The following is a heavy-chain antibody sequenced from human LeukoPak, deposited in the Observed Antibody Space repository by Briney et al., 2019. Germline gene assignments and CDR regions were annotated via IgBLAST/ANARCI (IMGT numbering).Heavy chain of an antibody. CDR1: GGSISSSSYY. CDR3: ARHLYDYDSSGYYRNWFDP. V-gene: IGHV4-39*01. CDR2: IYYSGST. J-gene: IGHJ5*02. Sequence: SETLSLICTVSGGSISSSSYYWGWIRQPPGKGLEWIGSIYYSGSTYYNPSLKSRVTISVDTSKNQFSLKLSSVTAADTAVYYCARHLYDYDSSGYYRNWFDPWGQGTLVTVSS. D-gene: IGHD3-22*01.